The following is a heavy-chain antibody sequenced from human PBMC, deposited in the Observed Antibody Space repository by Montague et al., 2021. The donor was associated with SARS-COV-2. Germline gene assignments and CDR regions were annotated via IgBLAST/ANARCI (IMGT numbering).Heavy chain of an antibody. J-gene: IGHJ5*02. D-gene: IGHD3-10*01. CDR1: VGWITGSD. Sequence: SETLSLTCSRLVGWITGSDWRCTRQNPRNGRGWFGDIYYSGSTNYNPSLKSRVTISVDASKNQFSLKLSSVTAADTAVYYCARGLPTVRGVIRWFDPWGQGTLVTVSS. CDR3: ARGLPTVRGVIRWFDP. CDR2: IYYSGST. V-gene: IGHV4-59*01.